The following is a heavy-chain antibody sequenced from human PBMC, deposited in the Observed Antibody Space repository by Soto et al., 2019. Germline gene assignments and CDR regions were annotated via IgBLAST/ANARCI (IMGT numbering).Heavy chain of an antibody. Sequence: QVQLVQSGAEVKKPGASVKVSCKASGGTFSSYAISWVRQAPGQGLEWMGESISMYGAAMYAQKFQGRVTITADESASTAYMELTSLRSEDTAVYYCARGGKERFRGSGMDVWGKGTTVTVSP. CDR3: ARGGKERFRGSGMDV. CDR1: GGTFSSYA. J-gene: IGHJ6*04. D-gene: IGHD1-1*01. V-gene: IGHV1-69*01. CDR2: SISMYGAA.